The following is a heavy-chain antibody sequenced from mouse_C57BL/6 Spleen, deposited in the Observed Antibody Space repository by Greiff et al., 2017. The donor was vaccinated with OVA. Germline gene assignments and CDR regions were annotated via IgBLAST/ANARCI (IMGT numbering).Heavy chain of an antibody. CDR2: IYPRDGST. J-gene: IGHJ1*03. D-gene: IGHD2-5*01. Sequence: QVHVKQSDAELVQPGASVKISCKVSGYTFTDHTIHWMKQRPEQGLEWIGYIYPRDGSTKYNEKFKGKATLTADKSSSTAYMQLNSLTSGVSAVDFSTSPCSSNVPWYFDVWGTGTTVTVSS. CDR1: GYTFTDHT. V-gene: IGHV1-78*01. CDR3: TSPCSSNVPWYFDV.